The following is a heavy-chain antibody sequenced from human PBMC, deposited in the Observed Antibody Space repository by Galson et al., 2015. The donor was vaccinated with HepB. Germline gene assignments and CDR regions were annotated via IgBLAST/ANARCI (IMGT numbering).Heavy chain of an antibody. CDR3: AKEGVGLWFGELLAQNPYNWFDP. CDR2: ISGSGGST. D-gene: IGHD3-10*01. J-gene: IGHJ5*02. Sequence: SLRLSCAASGFTFSSYAMSWVRQAPGKGLEWVSAISGSGGSTYYADSVKGRFTISRDNSKNTLYLQMNSLRAEDTAVYYCAKEGVGLWFGELLAQNPYNWFDPWGQGTLVTVSS. CDR1: GFTFSSYA. V-gene: IGHV3-23*01.